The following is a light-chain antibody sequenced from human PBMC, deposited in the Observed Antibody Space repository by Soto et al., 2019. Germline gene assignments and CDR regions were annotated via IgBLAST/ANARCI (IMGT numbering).Light chain of an antibody. V-gene: IGLV2-14*01. CDR2: EVS. J-gene: IGLJ3*02. Sequence: QSVLTQPASVSGSPGQSITISCTGTSSDVGGYNYVSWYQQHPDKAPKLMIYEVSTRPSGVSNRFSGSKSGNTASLTISGLQAEDEADYYCSSYTSSSTWVFGGGTKLTVL. CDR3: SSYTSSSTWV. CDR1: SSDVGGYNY.